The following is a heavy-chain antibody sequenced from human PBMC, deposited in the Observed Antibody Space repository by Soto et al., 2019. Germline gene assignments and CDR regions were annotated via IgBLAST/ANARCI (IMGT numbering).Heavy chain of an antibody. Sequence: SETLSLTCTVSGGSISSYYWSWIRQPPGKGLEWIGYIYYSGSTNYNPSLKSRVTISVDTSKNQSSLKLSSVTAADTAVYYCARGYYDSSGGYYHYGMDVWGQGTTVTVSS. J-gene: IGHJ6*02. V-gene: IGHV4-59*01. CDR3: ARGYYDSSGGYYHYGMDV. D-gene: IGHD3-22*01. CDR2: IYYSGST. CDR1: GGSISSYY.